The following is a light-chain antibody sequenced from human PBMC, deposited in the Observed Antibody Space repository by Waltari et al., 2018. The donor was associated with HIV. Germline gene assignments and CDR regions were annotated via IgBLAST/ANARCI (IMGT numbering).Light chain of an antibody. J-gene: IGLJ1*01. CDR1: RSDIGSNY. V-gene: IGLV1-47*01. CDR2: RNN. Sequence: QSVLTQPPSASGTPGQRVTISCSGARSDIGSNYVYLSQQLPGTAPKLLIYRNNQRPSGVPDRFSASKSGTSASLAISGLRSEDEADYYCAAWDVSLRGAYVFGTGTKVAVL. CDR3: AAWDVSLRGAYV.